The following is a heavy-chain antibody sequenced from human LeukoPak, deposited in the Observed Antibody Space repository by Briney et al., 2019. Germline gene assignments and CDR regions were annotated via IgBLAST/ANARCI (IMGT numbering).Heavy chain of an antibody. J-gene: IGHJ4*02. CDR1: GGSFSGYY. V-gene: IGHV4-34*01. CDR3: ARVDSFCPY. CDR2: INHSGST. Sequence: SETLSLTCAVYGGSFSGYYWSWIRQPPGKGLEWIGEINHSGSTNYNPSLKSRVTISVDTSKNQFSLKLSSVTAADTAVYYCARVDSFCPYWGQGTLVTVSS. D-gene: IGHD3-16*01.